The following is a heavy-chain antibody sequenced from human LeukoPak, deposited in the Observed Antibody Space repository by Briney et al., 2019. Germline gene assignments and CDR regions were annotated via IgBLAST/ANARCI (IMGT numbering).Heavy chain of an antibody. V-gene: IGHV4-4*07. Sequence: SETLSLTCTVSGGSISSYYWSWIRQPAGKGLEWIGRIYTSGSTNYNPSLKSRVTMSVDTSKNQFSPKLSSVTAADTAVYYCARGELTGEVFDYWVQGTLVSVSS. CDR1: GGSISSYY. CDR3: ARGELTGEVFDY. J-gene: IGHJ4*02. D-gene: IGHD7-27*01. CDR2: IYTSGST.